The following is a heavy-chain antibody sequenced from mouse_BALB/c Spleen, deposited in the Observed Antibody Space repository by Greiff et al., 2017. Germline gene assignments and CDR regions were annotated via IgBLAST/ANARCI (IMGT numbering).Heavy chain of an antibody. CDR2: ISSGGSYT. V-gene: IGHV5-6*01. Sequence: EVQVVESGGDLVKPGGSLKLSCAASGFTFSSYGMSWVRQTPDKRLEWVATISSGGSYTYYPDSVKGRFTISRDNAKNTLYLQMSSLKSEDTAMYYCARPYGYDVWYFDVWGAGTTVTVSS. D-gene: IGHD2-2*01. CDR3: ARPYGYDVWYFDV. J-gene: IGHJ1*01. CDR1: GFTFSSYG.